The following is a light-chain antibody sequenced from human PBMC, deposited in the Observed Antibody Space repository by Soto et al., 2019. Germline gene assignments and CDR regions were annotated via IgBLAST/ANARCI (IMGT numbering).Light chain of an antibody. J-gene: IGKJ2*01. CDR3: QQYYSSSPST. CDR1: QSISRW. Sequence: DIQMTQSPSTLSASVGDRVTITCRASQSISRWLAWYQQKPGKAPKLLIYMASNLESGGPSRFSGRGSGTEFTLTISSLQPDDFATYHCQQYYSSSPSTFGQGTKLEIK. V-gene: IGKV1-5*03. CDR2: MAS.